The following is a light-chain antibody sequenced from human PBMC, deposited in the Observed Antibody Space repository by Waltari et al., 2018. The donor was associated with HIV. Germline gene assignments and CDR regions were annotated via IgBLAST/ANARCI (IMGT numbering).Light chain of an antibody. CDR3: SSYAGSINVL. Sequence: QSALTQPPSPSGSPGQSVTISCTGTSRDAGGYNYVSWYQQHPGKAPKLLIAEVSKRPSGVPDRFSGSKSGNTASLTVSGLQAEDEADYYCSSYAGSINVLFGGGTKLAVL. V-gene: IGLV2-8*01. J-gene: IGLJ2*01. CDR1: SRDAGGYNY. CDR2: EVS.